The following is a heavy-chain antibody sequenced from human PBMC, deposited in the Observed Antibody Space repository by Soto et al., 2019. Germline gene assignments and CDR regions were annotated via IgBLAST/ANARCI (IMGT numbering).Heavy chain of an antibody. Sequence: SEILSLTCTVSSDSISSYYWIWIRQPPGKGLEWIGYTDYSGNTNYNPSLKSRVTMSVDTSKNQFSLKLSSVTAADTAVFYCESLPYSSDWFYYFDYWGQGTLVTVSS. V-gene: IGHV4-59*08. CDR3: ESLPYSSDWFYYFDY. CDR2: TDYSGNT. CDR1: SDSISSYY. J-gene: IGHJ4*02. D-gene: IGHD6-19*01.